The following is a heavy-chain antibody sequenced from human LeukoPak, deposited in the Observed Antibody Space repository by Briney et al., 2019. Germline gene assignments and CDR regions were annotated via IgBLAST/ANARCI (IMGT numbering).Heavy chain of an antibody. Sequence: GASVKVSCKASGYTFTSYGISWVRQAPGQGLEWMGWISAYNGNTNYARKLQGRVTMTTDTSTSTAYMELRSLRSDDTAVYYCARVGTIVVVPAAKSLDYWGQGTLVTVSS. J-gene: IGHJ4*02. D-gene: IGHD2-2*01. V-gene: IGHV1-18*01. CDR2: ISAYNGNT. CDR1: GYTFTSYG. CDR3: ARVGTIVVVPAAKSLDY.